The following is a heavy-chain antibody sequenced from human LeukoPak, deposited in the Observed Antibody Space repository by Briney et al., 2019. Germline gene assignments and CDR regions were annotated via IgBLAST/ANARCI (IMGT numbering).Heavy chain of an antibody. Sequence: ASVKVSCKASGGTFSSYAISWVRQAPGQGLEWMGGIIPIFGTANYAQKFQGRVTITTDESTSTAYMELSSLRSEDTAVYYCARAEYYDFWSGYGDYWGQGTLVTVSS. CDR3: ARAEYYDFWSGYGDY. CDR2: IIPIFGTA. J-gene: IGHJ4*02. V-gene: IGHV1-69*05. D-gene: IGHD3-3*01. CDR1: GGTFSSYA.